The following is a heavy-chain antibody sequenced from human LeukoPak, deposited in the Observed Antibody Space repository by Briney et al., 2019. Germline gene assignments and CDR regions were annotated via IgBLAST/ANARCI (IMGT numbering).Heavy chain of an antibody. J-gene: IGHJ4*02. CDR2: IYYSGST. V-gene: IGHV4-59*01. Sequence: SETLSLTCSVSGGSISSYYWSWIRQPPGKGLEWIGYIYYSGSTNYNPSLKSQVTISVDTSKNQFSLNLSSVTAADTAVYYCARDSRWDCSSFDYWGQGTLVTVSS. D-gene: IGHD6-6*01. CDR1: GGSISSYY. CDR3: ARDSRWDCSSFDY.